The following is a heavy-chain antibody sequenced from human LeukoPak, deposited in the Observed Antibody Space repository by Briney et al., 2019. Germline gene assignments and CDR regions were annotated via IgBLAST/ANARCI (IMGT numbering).Heavy chain of an antibody. V-gene: IGHV4-30-4*01. CDR3: ARGRRKEYCSSTSCYLGMDV. CDR2: IYYSGST. Sequence: NPSETLSLTCTVSGGSISSGDYYWSWIRQPPGKGLEWIGYIYYSGSTYYNPSLKSRVTISVDTSKNQFSLKLSSVTAADTAVYYCARGRRKEYCSSTSCYLGMDVWGQGTTVTVSS. CDR1: GGSISSGDYY. D-gene: IGHD2-2*01. J-gene: IGHJ6*02.